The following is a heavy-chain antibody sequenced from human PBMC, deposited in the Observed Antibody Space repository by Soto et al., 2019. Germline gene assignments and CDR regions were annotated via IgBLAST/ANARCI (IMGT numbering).Heavy chain of an antibody. V-gene: IGHV4-30-4*01. CDR1: GGSISSGDYY. CDR2: IFYRGTT. CDR3: ARAFYDVLTGYYVRYFDH. D-gene: IGHD3-9*01. Sequence: PSETLSLTCTVSGGSISSGDYYWSWVRQPPGKGLEWIGYIFYRGTTYYNASLKSRLSMSVDTSKNQFSLKLTSVTAADTARYFCARAFYDVLTGYYVRYFDHWSQGILVTVSS. J-gene: IGHJ4*02.